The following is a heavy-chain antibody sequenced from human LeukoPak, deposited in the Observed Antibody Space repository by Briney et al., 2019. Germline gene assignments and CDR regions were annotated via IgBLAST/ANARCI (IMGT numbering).Heavy chain of an antibody. D-gene: IGHD4-17*01. Sequence: ASVKVSCKASGYTFTSYAMHWVRQAPGQRLEWMGWINAGNGNTKYSQKFQGRVTITRDTSASTAYMELSSLRSEDTAVYYCARDLGDDYGDYGGPTPDYWGQGTLVTVSS. CDR2: INAGNGNT. J-gene: IGHJ4*02. V-gene: IGHV1-3*01. CDR1: GYTFTSYA. CDR3: ARDLGDDYGDYGGPTPDY.